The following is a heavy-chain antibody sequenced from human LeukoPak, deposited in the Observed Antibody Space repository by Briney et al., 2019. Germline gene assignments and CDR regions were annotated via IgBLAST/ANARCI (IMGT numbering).Heavy chain of an antibody. CDR3: ARPKGSGKGAVADTESFDI. J-gene: IGHJ3*02. D-gene: IGHD6-19*01. V-gene: IGHV1-2*06. CDR1: GYTFTGYY. CDR2: INPNSGGT. Sequence: ASVKVSCKASGYTFTGYYMHWLRQAPGQGLEWMGRINPNSGGTNYAQKFQGRVTMTRDTSISTAYMELSRLRSDDTAVYYCARPKGSGKGAVADTESFDIWGQGTMVTVSS.